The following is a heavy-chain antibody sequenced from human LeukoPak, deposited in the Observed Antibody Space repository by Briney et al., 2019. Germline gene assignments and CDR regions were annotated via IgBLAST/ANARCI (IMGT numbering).Heavy chain of an antibody. CDR3: AKDNDAYGDSYFDS. CDR1: GFSFSNYG. CDR2: IWHDGSHA. Sequence: GGSLRLSCAASGFSFSNYGFHWVSQTPGKGLEWVAVIWHDGSHAYYSDSVKGRFTISRDNAKNTVYLQMGSLRVEDTAIYYCAKDNDAYGDSYFDSWGQGTLVTVSS. D-gene: IGHD4-17*01. V-gene: IGHV3-33*06. J-gene: IGHJ4*02.